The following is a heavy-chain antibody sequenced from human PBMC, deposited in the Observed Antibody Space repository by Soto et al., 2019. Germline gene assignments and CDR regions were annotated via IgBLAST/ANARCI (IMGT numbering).Heavy chain of an antibody. CDR3: AREPLKAASGTSGFTDPANYCYYSMDV. CDR2: INPSGGST. D-gene: IGHD6-13*01. V-gene: IGHV1-46*01. Sequence: VSLKVYCNASGYTFTSDYMHWVRQAPVQGLEWMGIINPSGGSTIYAQKFQGRVTMTRDMSTSTVYMELSSLRSEETAVYYCAREPLKAASGTSGFTDPANYCYYSMDVWGQGTTVTVSS. CDR1: GYTFTSDY. J-gene: IGHJ6*02.